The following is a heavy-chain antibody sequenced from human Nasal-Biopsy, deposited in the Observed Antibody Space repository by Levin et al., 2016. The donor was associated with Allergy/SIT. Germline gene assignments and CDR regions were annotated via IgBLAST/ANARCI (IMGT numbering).Heavy chain of an antibody. CDR3: ATHVDKDMVWFDP. CDR2: INPIFGTT. Sequence: SVKVSCKASGYTFSSYGITWVRQAPGQGLEWMGGINPIFGTTTYAEKFQGRVTLIADKSTSTAYMEMMDLRSDDTAVYYCATHVDKDMVWFDPWGQGTLVTVSS. CDR1: GYTFSSYG. V-gene: IGHV1-69*06. D-gene: IGHD5-18*01. J-gene: IGHJ5*02.